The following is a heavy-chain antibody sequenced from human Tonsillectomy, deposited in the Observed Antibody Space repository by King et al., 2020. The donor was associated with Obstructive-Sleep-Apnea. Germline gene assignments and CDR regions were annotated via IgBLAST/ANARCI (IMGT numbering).Heavy chain of an antibody. CDR1: GFTFSNAW. Sequence: VQLVESGGGLVKPGGSLRLSCAASGFTFSNAWMSWGRQAPGRGLEWGWRSKSKTDGGTRDYAAPLKSRFTISTDDSKNTLSLQMNSLKTEDTAVYYCTTDRVTASPYYYYGMDVWGQGTTVTVSS. V-gene: IGHV3-15*01. CDR3: TTDRVTASPYYYYGMDV. J-gene: IGHJ6*02. D-gene: IGHD2-21*02. CDR2: SKSKTDGGTR.